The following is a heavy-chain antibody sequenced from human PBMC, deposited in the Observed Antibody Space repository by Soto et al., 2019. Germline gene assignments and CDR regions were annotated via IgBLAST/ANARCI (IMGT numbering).Heavy chain of an antibody. Sequence: PGGSLRLSCAASGFTFSSYAMTWVRQAPGKGLECVSAISGSGGSTYYADSVKGRFTISRDNSKNTLYLQMNSLRVEDTAVYYCAKRLSSGWSLGGMDVWGQGTTVPVSS. CDR2: ISGSGGST. J-gene: IGHJ6*02. D-gene: IGHD6-19*01. V-gene: IGHV3-23*01. CDR1: GFTFSSYA. CDR3: AKRLSSGWSLGGMDV.